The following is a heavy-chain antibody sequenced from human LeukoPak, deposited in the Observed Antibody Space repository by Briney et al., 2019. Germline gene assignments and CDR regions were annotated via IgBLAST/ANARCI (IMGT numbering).Heavy chain of an antibody. V-gene: IGHV3-23*01. D-gene: IGHD2-8*01. CDR2: IRGSGGST. J-gene: IGHJ4*02. CDR1: GFTFSSYA. CDR3: AKDAPCTNGVCALSG. Sequence: PGGSLRLSCAASGFTFSSYAMSWVRQAPGKGLEWVSAIRGSGGSTYYADSVKGRFTISRDNSKTTLYLQMNSLRPEDTAVYYCAKDAPCTNGVCALSGWGQGTLVTVPS.